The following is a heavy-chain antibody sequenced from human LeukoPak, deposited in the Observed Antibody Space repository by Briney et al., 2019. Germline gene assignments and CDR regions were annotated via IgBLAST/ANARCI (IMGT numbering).Heavy chain of an antibody. Sequence: GRALRLSCAACRFTFYDYHMHWVRQAPGKGREWVSLISWAGVGTYYADSVKGRFTISRDNSKNSLYLQMNSLRTEDTALYYCAKERGSSGYFDYWGQGTLVTVSS. CDR3: AKERGSSGYFDY. J-gene: IGHJ4*02. CDR2: ISWAGVGT. V-gene: IGHV3-43*01. CDR1: RFTFYDYH. D-gene: IGHD3-10*01.